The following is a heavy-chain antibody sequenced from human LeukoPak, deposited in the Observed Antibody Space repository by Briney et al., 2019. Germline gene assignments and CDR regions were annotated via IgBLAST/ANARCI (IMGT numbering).Heavy chain of an antibody. D-gene: IGHD2-2*01. J-gene: IGHJ6*02. Sequence: SETLSLTCAVYGGSFSGYYWSWIRRPPGKGLEWIGEINHSGSTNYNPSLKSRVTISVDTSKNQFSLKLSSVTAADTAVYYCARRKSSTRWYYYGMDVWGQGTTVTVSS. CDR3: ARRKSSTRWYYYGMDV. CDR2: INHSGST. V-gene: IGHV4-34*01. CDR1: GGSFSGYY.